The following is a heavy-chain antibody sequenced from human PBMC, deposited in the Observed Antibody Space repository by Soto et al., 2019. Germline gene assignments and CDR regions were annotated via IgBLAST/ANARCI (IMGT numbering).Heavy chain of an antibody. V-gene: IGHV3-48*02. J-gene: IGHJ3*02. CDR3: AREQYDSSPLGAFDI. Sequence: EVQLVESGGGLVQPGGSLRLSCAASGFTFSSYSMNWVRQAPGKGLEWVSYISSSSSTIYYADSVKGRFTISRDNAKNSLYLQMNSLRDEDTAVYYCAREQYDSSPLGAFDIWGQGTMVTVSS. D-gene: IGHD3-22*01. CDR2: ISSSSSTI. CDR1: GFTFSSYS.